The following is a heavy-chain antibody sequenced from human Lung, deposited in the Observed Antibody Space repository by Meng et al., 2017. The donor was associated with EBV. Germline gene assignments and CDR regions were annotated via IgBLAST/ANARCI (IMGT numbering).Heavy chain of an antibody. V-gene: IGHV4-4*02. CDR3: VRGSGGAV. Sequence: QAHSPESAPSRVYRGYIRTVACAFSGISHTNHNGWAWVRQPQGRGLECIGETLQRGSTAYNPSLKSRVSMSIDKSKNQFSLKLTSVTAADTAVYHCVRGSGGAVWGQGTLVTVSS. CDR1: GISHTNHNG. CDR2: TLQRGST. J-gene: IGHJ1*01. D-gene: IGHD2-21*01.